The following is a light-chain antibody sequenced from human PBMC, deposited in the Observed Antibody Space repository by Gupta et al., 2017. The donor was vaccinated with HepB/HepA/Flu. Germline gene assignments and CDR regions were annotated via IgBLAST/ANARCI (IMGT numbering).Light chain of an antibody. CDR2: DTS. CDR1: TGAVTSGHY. Sequence: QAVVTQEPSLTVSPGGTVTLTCGSSTGAVTSGHYPYWFQQKPGHAPRTLIYDTSNNHPSTPALFSCSPPGGKAALTLAAAQPEAEDEYCCRVSHSGGWVFGGGTKLTVL. CDR3: RVSHSGGWV. J-gene: IGLJ3*02. V-gene: IGLV7-46*01.